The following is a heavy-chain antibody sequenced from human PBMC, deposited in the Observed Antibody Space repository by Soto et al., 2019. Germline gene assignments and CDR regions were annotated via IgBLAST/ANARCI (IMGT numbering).Heavy chain of an antibody. J-gene: IGHJ4*02. D-gene: IGHD2-2*01. CDR1: GYSFSDYG. V-gene: IGHV1-18*01. CDR2: SAAYNDDT. CDR3: SRSRSSAMVTPDY. Sequence: QVQLVQSGAEVKKPGASVKVSCKTSGYSFSDYGVTWVRQAPGEGPQWMGWSAAYNDDTDYAQRFQGSVTMTTDTSTSTAYMELSSLTSDDTAVYYCSRSRSSAMVTPDYWGQGTLVTVSS.